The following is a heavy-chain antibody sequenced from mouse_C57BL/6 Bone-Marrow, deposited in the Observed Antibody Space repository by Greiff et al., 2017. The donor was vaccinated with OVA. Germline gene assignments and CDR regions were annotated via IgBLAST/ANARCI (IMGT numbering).Heavy chain of an antibody. CDR2: IDPSDSET. V-gene: IGHV1-52*01. Sequence: VQLQQPGAELVRPGSSVKLSCKASGYTFTSYWMHWVKQRPIQGLEWIGNIDPSDSETHYNQKFKDKATLTVDQSSSTAYMQLSSLTSEDSAVYYCARRGIYYDYDGGYAMDYWGQGTSVTVSS. CDR1: GYTFTSYW. J-gene: IGHJ4*01. D-gene: IGHD2-4*01. CDR3: ARRGIYYDYDGGYAMDY.